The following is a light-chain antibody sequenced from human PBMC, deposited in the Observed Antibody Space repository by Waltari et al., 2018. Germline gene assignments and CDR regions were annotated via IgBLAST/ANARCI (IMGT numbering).Light chain of an antibody. CDR2: EAN. J-gene: IGLJ1*01. CDR1: SNDVCSSNL. CDR3: CSYAGSIFV. Sequence: QSALTQPASVSGSPGQSIPISCTGTSNDVCSSNLLSWYQQHPGKALKLIIYEANKRPSGISNRLSGSKSGNTASLTISGLEAEDEAEYYCCSYAGSIFVFGTGTKVTVL. V-gene: IGLV2-23*01.